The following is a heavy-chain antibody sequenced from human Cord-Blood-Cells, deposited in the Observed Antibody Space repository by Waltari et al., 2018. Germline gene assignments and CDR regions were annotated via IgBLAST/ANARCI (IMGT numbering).Heavy chain of an antibody. D-gene: IGHD4-17*01. V-gene: IGHV3-53*01. J-gene: IGHJ3*02. CDR3: ARFTYGDAFDI. CDR2: FYSGGST. Sequence: EVQLVESGGGLSQPGGSLRLSCAASWFTVSSNYMSWVRQAPGKVLEWVSVFYSGGSTYYADSVKGRFTISRDNSQNTLYLQMNSLRAEDTAVYYCARFTYGDAFDIWGQGTMVTVSS. CDR1: WFTVSSNY.